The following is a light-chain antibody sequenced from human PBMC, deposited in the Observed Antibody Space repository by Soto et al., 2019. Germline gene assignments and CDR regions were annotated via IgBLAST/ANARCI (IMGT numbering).Light chain of an antibody. V-gene: IGKV3-20*01. CDR1: QSVSSNY. CDR3: HHYGGSPPFT. Sequence: EIVLTQSPGTLSLSPGERATLSCRASQSVSSNYLAWYQQKPGQAPRLLIYGASNRASGIPDRFSGGASGTGFTLTINRLEPEDFAVYFCHHYGGSPPFTFGQGTKVEIK. CDR2: GAS. J-gene: IGKJ2*01.